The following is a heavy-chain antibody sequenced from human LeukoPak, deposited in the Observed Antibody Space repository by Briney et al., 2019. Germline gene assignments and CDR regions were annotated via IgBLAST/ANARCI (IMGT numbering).Heavy chain of an antibody. CDR2: IYYSGST. V-gene: IGHV4-59*01. CDR1: GVSISSYY. CDR3: ARIGHEDYYVDY. Sequence: PSETLSLTCTVSGVSISSYYWSWIRQPPGKGLEWIGYIYYSGSTNYNPSLKSRVTISVDTSKNQFSLKLSSVTAADTAVYYCARIGHEDYYVDYWGQGTLVTVSS. J-gene: IGHJ4*02.